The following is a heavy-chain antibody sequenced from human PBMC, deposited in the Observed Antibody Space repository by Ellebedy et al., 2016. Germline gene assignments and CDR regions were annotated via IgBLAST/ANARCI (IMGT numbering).Heavy chain of an antibody. Sequence: SETLSLTXTVSGGSISSSSYYWGWIRQPPGKGLEWIGSIYYSGSTYYNPSLKSRVTISVDTSKNQFSLKLSSVTAADTAVYYCARGRQGSYSPYYYYYYGMDVWGQGTTVTVSS. CDR3: ARGRQGSYSPYYYYYYGMDV. CDR1: GGSISSSSYY. J-gene: IGHJ6*02. D-gene: IGHD3-10*01. CDR2: IYYSGST. V-gene: IGHV4-39*07.